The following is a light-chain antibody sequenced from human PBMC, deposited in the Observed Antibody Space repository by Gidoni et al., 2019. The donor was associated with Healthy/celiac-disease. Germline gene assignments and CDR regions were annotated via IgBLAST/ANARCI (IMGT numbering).Light chain of an antibody. CDR3: CSYAGSYTWV. Sequence: QSALTQPRSVSGSPGQSVTISCTGTSSDVGGYNYVSWYQQHPGKAPKLMIYDVSKRPSGVPDRFSGSKSNTASLTISGLQAEDEADYYCCSYAGSYTWVFGGGTKLTVL. J-gene: IGLJ3*02. CDR2: DVS. V-gene: IGLV2-11*01. CDR1: SSDVGGYNY.